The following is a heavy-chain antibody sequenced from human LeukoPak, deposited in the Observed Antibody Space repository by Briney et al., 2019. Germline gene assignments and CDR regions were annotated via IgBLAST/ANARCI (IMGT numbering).Heavy chain of an antibody. CDR3: ARVTSAVAGPFDY. CDR1: GGSISSGGYY. V-gene: IGHV4-30-2*05. J-gene: IGHJ4*02. CDR2: IYHSGST. Sequence: SETLSLTCTVSGGSISSGGYYWSWIRQPPGKGLEWIGYIYHSGSTYYNPSLKSRVTISVDTSKNQFSLKLSSVTAADTAVYYCARVTSAVAGPFDYWGQGTLVTVSS. D-gene: IGHD6-19*01.